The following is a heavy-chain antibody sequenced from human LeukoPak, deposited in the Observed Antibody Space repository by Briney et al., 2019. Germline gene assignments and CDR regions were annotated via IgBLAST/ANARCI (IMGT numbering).Heavy chain of an antibody. CDR3: ARGFRGTTVTSMDV. D-gene: IGHD4-17*01. V-gene: IGHV3-30-3*01. CDR2: ISYDGSNK. Sequence: QTGGSLRLYCAASGFTFSSYAMHWVRQAPGKGLEWVAVISYDGSNKYYADSVKGRFTISRDNSKNTLYLQMNSLRAEDTAVYYCARGFRGTTVTSMDVWGQGTTVTVSS. CDR1: GFTFSSYA. J-gene: IGHJ6*02.